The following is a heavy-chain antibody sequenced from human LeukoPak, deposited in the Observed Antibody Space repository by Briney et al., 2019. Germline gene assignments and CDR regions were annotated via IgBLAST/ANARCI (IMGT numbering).Heavy chain of an antibody. CDR2: IRYDGSNK. J-gene: IGHJ4*02. V-gene: IGHV3-30*02. D-gene: IGHD6-19*01. CDR1: GFTFSSYT. CDR3: AKGSSGPPTRRPTLIYYFDY. Sequence: GGSLRLSCAASGFTFSSYTMNWVRQAPGKGLEWVAFIRYDGSNKYYADSVKGRFTISRDNSKNTLYLQMNSLRAEDTAVYYCAKGSSGPPTRRPTLIYYFDYWGQGTLVTVSS.